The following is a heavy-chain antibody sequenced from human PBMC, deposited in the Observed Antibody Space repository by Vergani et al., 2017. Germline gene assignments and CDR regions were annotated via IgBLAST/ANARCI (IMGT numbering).Heavy chain of an antibody. CDR2: MNPNSGNT. V-gene: IGHV1-8*01. D-gene: IGHD2-15*01. CDR1: GYPFTSYD. CDR3: AREVRYCSGGSCYGGWFDP. J-gene: IGHJ5*02. Sequence: VQLVQSGAEVKKPGASVKVSCKASGYPFTSYDINWVRQATGQGLEWMGWMNPNSGNTGYAQKFQGRVTMTRNTSISTAYMELSSLRSEDTAVYYCAREVRYCSGGSCYGGWFDPWGQGTLVTVSS.